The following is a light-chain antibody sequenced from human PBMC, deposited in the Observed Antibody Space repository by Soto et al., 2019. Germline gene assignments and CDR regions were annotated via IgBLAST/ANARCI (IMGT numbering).Light chain of an antibody. CDR2: DAS. V-gene: IGKV1-5*01. J-gene: IGKJ3*01. CDR1: QSISTW. CDR3: QQYHSS. Sequence: IQMTQSPSTLSASVGDRVTITCRASQSISTWLVWYQQKPGKAPNLLIYDASTLHSGVPSRFSGSGSGTEFTLTISSLQPDDFATYYCQQYHSSFGPGTRVDIK.